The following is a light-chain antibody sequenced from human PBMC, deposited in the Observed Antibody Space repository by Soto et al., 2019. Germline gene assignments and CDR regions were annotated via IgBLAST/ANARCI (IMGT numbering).Light chain of an antibody. Sequence: QSVLTQPPSASGTPGQRVTLSCSGSSSNIGSNAVSWYQQLPGTAPKLLIYSNNQRPSGVPDRFSGSKSGTSASLAISGLQSEDEADYYCAAWYDSLPGLFGGGTKVTV. J-gene: IGLJ2*01. CDR1: SSNIGSNA. CDR2: SNN. V-gene: IGLV1-44*01. CDR3: AAWYDSLPGL.